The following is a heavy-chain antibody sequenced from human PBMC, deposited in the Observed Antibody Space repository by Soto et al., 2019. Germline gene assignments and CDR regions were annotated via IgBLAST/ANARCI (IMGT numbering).Heavy chain of an antibody. J-gene: IGHJ4*02. V-gene: IGHV3-23*01. CDR1: GFTFSSYA. CDR2: ISDSGGST. D-gene: IGHD3-16*01. Sequence: SLRLSCAASGFTFSSYAMSWVRQAPGKGLEWVSAISDSGGSTYYADSVKGRFTISRDNSKNTLYLQMNSLRAEDTAVYYCAKVGSSTTFVDYCGQGTLVIVSA. CDR3: AKVGSSTTFVDY.